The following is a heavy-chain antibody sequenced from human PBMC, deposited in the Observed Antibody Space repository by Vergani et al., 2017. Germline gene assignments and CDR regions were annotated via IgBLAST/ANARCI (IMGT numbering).Heavy chain of an antibody. J-gene: IGHJ2*01. CDR1: GGSINPSSSF. CDR3: AGGRGGNWYSDR. CDR2: FHYVGRT. D-gene: IGHD3-16*01. V-gene: IGHV4-39*01. Sequence: QLQLQESGPGLVKPSETLSLICTVSGGSINPSSSFLGWGRQSPGKGLEWIGSFHYVGRTYYIPSLQSRATVFVDTSKNQFSLNLTSVTAADTAVHYCAGGRGGNWYSDRWGRGTLVTVSS.